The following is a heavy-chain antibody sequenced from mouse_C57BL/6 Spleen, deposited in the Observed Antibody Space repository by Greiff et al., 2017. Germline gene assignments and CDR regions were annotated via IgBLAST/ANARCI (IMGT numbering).Heavy chain of an antibody. CDR2: IYPGDGDT. CDR3: ARSAITTVVAGDC. CDR1: GYAFSSSW. Sequence: QVQLKQSGPELVKPGASVKISCKASGYAFSSSWMNWVKQRPGKGLEWIGRIYPGDGDTNYNGKFKGKATLTADKSSSTAYMQLSSLTSEDSAVYFCARSAITTVVAGDCWGQGTTLTVSS. V-gene: IGHV1-82*01. D-gene: IGHD1-1*01. J-gene: IGHJ2*01.